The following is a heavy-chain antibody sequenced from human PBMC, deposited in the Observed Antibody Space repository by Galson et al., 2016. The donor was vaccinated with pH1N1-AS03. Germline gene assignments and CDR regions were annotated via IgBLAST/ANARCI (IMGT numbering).Heavy chain of an antibody. J-gene: IGHJ6*02. Sequence: LRLSCAASGFTFSTYSMAWVRQAPGKGLEWVSALSSRGDDAYYADSVKGRFTISRDNPMNTLYLRMNSLEAEDTAVYYCAKGQLGILFYGIHVWGQGTTVIVSS. CDR2: LSSRGDDA. CDR3: AKGQLGILFYGIHV. D-gene: IGHD7-27*01. CDR1: GFTFSTYS. V-gene: IGHV3-23*01.